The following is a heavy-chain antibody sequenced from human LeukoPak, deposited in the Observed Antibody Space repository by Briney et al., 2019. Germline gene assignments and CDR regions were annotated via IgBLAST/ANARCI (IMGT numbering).Heavy chain of an antibody. CDR1: GFIFTKYG. D-gene: IGHD6-19*01. V-gene: IGHV1-18*01. Sequence: ASVKVSCKASGFIFTKYGISWVRQAPGQGLEWAGWISGYNGDTNYAQNLQGRVTMTRDTSTTTVYMELRSLRSDDTAFYYCARDPSNTSGWKTWFDTWGQGTLVTVSS. J-gene: IGHJ5*02. CDR2: ISGYNGDT. CDR3: ARDPSNTSGWKTWFDT.